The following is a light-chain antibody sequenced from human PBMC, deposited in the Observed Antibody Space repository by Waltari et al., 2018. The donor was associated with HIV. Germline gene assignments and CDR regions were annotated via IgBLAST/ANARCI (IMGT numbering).Light chain of an antibody. Sequence: QPVLTQLPSVSGTPGQTVTLSCSGSDSTIGTSSVYWYQVLPGTTPRLLIFSNHERPSGVPGRFSGSKSGASASLTIFGLRSEDEADYYCSTWDKTQSTQVFGGGTKLTVL. CDR1: DSTIGTSS. CDR2: SNH. V-gene: IGLV1-47*01. J-gene: IGLJ3*02. CDR3: STWDKTQSTQV.